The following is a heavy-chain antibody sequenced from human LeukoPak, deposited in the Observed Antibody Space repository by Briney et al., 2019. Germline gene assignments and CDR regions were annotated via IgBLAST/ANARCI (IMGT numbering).Heavy chain of an antibody. CDR1: GYSVTELS. J-gene: IGHJ4*02. CDR3: TTGRPGWILLLDF. D-gene: IGHD3-22*01. V-gene: IGHV1-24*01. Sequence: ASVKVSCKVSGYSVTELSIHWVRQAPGKGLEWMAGFDPANGETVYAQNFQGRVTLTEDTSTNTGYMELISLKSGDTAVYYYTTGRPGWILLLDFWGQGTLVSVSS. CDR2: FDPANGET.